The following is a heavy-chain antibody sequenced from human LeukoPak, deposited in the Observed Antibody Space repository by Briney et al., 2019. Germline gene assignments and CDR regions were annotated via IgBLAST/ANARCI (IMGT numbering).Heavy chain of an antibody. CDR3: TIAGSYRFDY. Sequence: GGSLRLSCAGSGFAFSSSWMHWVRQAPGKGLVWVSRMNSDGATTNYADSVKGRFTISRDNAKNTLYLQMNSLTVEDTAVYYCTIAGSYRFDYWGQGTLVTVSP. V-gene: IGHV3-74*01. D-gene: IGHD3-16*02. CDR1: GFAFSSSW. CDR2: MNSDGATT. J-gene: IGHJ4*02.